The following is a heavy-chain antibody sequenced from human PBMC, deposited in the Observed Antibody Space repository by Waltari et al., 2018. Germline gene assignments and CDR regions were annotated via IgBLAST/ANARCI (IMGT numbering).Heavy chain of an antibody. J-gene: IGHJ4*02. V-gene: IGHV4-39*01. D-gene: IGHD4-17*01. CDR3: ASVDYGDYSFDY. CDR1: GGSISSSSYY. CDR2: IYYSGST. Sequence: QLQLQESGPGLVKPSETLSLTCTVSGGSISSSSYYWGWIRQPPGKGLEWIGSIYYSGSTYYNPSLKIRVTISVDTSKNQFSLKLSSVTAADTAVYYCASVDYGDYSFDYWGQGTLVTVSS.